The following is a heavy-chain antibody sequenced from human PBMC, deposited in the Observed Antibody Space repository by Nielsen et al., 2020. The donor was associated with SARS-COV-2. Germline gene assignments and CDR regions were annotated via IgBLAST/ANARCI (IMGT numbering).Heavy chain of an antibody. V-gene: IGHV3-74*01. CDR2: INSDGSST. J-gene: IGHJ4*02. CDR3: AKDPGEYYFDY. Sequence: GESLKNSCAASGFTFSSYWMHWVRQAPGKGLVWVSRINSDGSSTSYADSVKGRFTISRDNAKNSLYLQMNSLRAEDTALYYCAKDPGEYYFDYWGQGTLVTVSS. D-gene: IGHD3-10*01. CDR1: GFTFSSYW.